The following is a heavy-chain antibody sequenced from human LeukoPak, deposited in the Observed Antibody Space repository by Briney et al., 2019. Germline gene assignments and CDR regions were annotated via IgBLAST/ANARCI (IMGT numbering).Heavy chain of an antibody. D-gene: IGHD6-13*01. CDR2: MWDDGTKE. CDR1: GFNFGIYG. CDR3: AKVSDDSSSWSMYYYYYYMDV. V-gene: IGHV3-33*06. J-gene: IGHJ6*03. Sequence: PGRSLRLSCAASGFNFGIYGMHWVRQAPGKGLEWVAVMWDDGTKENYVDSVKGRFTISRDNGKKTLYLQMNSLRAEDTAVYYCAKVSDDSSSWSMYYYYYYMDVWGKGTTVTVSS.